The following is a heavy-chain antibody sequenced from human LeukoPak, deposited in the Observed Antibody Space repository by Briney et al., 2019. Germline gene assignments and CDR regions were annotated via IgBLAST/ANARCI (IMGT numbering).Heavy chain of an antibody. V-gene: IGHV4-39*07. D-gene: IGHD4-17*01. CDR3: ARAAGKLRGYFDY. CDR1: GGSISSSSYY. CDR2: IYYSGST. J-gene: IGHJ4*02. Sequence: PSETLSLTCTVSGGSISSSSYYWGWIRQPPGKGLEWIGSIYYSGSTYYNPSLKSRVTISVDTSKNQFSLKLSSVTAADTAVYYCARAAGKLRGYFDYWGQGTLVTVSS.